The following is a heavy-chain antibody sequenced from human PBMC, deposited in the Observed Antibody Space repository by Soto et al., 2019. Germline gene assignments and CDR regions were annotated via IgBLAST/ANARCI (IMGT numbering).Heavy chain of an antibody. D-gene: IGHD3-10*01. CDR2: IYYSGST. CDR1: GGYLSSYY. V-gene: IGHV4-59*01. J-gene: IGHJ3*02. Sequence: SETLSLTCTVAGGYLSSYYWILIRQPPGKGLEWIGYIYYSGSTNYNPSLKSRVTISVNTSKNQFSLKLSSVTAADTDVYYCARRYGSAFDIWGQGTMVTVSS. CDR3: ARRYGSAFDI.